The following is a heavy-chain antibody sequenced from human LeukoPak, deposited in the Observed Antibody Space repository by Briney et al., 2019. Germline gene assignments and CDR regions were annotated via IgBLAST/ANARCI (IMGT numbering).Heavy chain of an antibody. CDR1: GGSFSGYY. Sequence: SETLTLTCSVYGGSFSGYYCSWIRQPPGKGLEWIGEINHSGSTNYNPSLKSRVTISVDTSKNQFSLKLSSVTAADTAVYYCARGKMGYYDSSGYSPWGQGTLVTVSS. J-gene: IGHJ5*02. D-gene: IGHD3-22*01. CDR3: ARGKMGYYDSSGYSP. V-gene: IGHV4-34*01. CDR2: INHSGST.